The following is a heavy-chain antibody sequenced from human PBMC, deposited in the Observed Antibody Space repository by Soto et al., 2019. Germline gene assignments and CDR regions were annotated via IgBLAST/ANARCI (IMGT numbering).Heavy chain of an antibody. J-gene: IGHJ6*03. CDR2: INSDGSST. Sequence: EVQLVESGGGLVQPGGSLRLSCAASGFTLSSYWRHWVRQAPGTGLVWVSRINSDGSSTSYADSVKGRFTISRDNAKNTLYLQMNSLRAEDTAVYYCERGYCSGGSCSGYYMDVWGKGTTVTVSS. CDR1: GFTLSSYW. V-gene: IGHV3-74*01. D-gene: IGHD2-15*01. CDR3: ERGYCSGGSCSGYYMDV.